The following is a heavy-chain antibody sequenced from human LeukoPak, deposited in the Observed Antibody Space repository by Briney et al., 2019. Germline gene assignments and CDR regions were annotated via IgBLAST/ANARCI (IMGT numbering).Heavy chain of an antibody. CDR2: IRGSSSYM. D-gene: IGHD2-2*02. V-gene: IGHV3-21*01. J-gene: IGHJ4*02. CDR1: GFTFSSYT. Sequence: GSLRLSCAASGFTFSSYTMNWVRPAPGKGLEWVSSIRGSSSYMFYADSVKGRFTISRDNTKNSLYLHMNSLRADDTAVYYCARVRDLYRDYWGQGTLVTVSS. CDR3: ARVRDLYRDY.